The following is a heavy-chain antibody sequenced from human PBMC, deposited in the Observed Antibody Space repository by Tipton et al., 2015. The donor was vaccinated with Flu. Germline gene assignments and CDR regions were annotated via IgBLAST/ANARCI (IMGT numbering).Heavy chain of an antibody. V-gene: IGHV4-61*02. CDR1: GGSISSGTYY. D-gene: IGHD6-19*01. J-gene: IGHJ4*02. CDR3: ARDLGGGSGWYRYFDI. CDR2: ISTSGST. Sequence: TLSLTCSVSGGSISSGTYYWGWIRQPAGKGLEWIGRISTSGSTNYNPSLQSRVTISVDWSKNQFSLNLTSVTAADTAVYYCARDLGGGSGWYRYFDIWGQGTLVTVSS.